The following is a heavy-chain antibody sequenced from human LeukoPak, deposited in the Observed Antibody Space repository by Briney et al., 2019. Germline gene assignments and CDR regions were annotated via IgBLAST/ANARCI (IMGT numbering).Heavy chain of an antibody. CDR3: ARVAQYCSGGSCFDY. CDR1: GFTFSSYS. D-gene: IGHD2-15*01. V-gene: IGHV3-21*01. Sequence: GGSLRLSCAASGFTFSSYSMNWVRQAPGKGLEWVSSISSNSSYIYYADSVKGRFTISRDNAKTSLYLQMNSLRAEDTAVYYCARVAQYCSGGSCFDYWGQGTLVTVSS. J-gene: IGHJ4*02. CDR2: ISSNSSYI.